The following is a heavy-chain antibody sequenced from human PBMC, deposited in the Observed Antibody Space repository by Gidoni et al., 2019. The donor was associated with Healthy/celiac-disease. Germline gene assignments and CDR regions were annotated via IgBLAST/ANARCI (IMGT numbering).Heavy chain of an antibody. V-gene: IGHV3-23*01. Sequence: EVQLLESGGGLVQPGGSLRLSCAASGFTFSSYAMSWVRQAPGKWLEWVSAISGSGGSTYYADSVKGRFTISRDNSKNTLYLQMNSLRAEDTAVYYCAKIRSPYYDFWSGSGAFDIWGQGTMVTVSS. D-gene: IGHD3-3*01. J-gene: IGHJ3*02. CDR3: AKIRSPYYDFWSGSGAFDI. CDR2: ISGSGGST. CDR1: GFTFSSYA.